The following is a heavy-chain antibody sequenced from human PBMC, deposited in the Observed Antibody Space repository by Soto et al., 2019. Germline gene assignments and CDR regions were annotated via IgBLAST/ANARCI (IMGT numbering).Heavy chain of an antibody. V-gene: IGHV3-30-3*01. CDR3: ARDKRDLRFLEWSYYFDY. Sequence: PGGSLRLSCAASGFTFSSFAMHWVRQAPGKGLEWVALISYDGSNKYYADSVKGRFTVSRDNSKNTLYLQVNSLRAEDTAVYYCARDKRDLRFLEWSYYFDYWGQGTQVTVSS. D-gene: IGHD3-3*01. CDR1: GFTFSSFA. CDR2: ISYDGSNK. J-gene: IGHJ4*02.